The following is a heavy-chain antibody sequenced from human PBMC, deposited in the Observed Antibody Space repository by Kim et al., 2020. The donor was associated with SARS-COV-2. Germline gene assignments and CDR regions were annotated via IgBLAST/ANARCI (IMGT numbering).Heavy chain of an antibody. J-gene: IGHJ6*02. CDR3: AKMVIMDGYNYFYYYAMDT. CDR2: ISGGAVNK. Sequence: GGSLRLSCVASGFTFDTYAMSWVRQAPGKGLEWVSVISGGAVNKFYADSVRGRFTISRDNSNNMLYLQMNSLRDEDTALYYCAKMVIMDGYNYFYYYAMDTWGPGTTVTVSS. D-gene: IGHD2-21*01. V-gene: IGHV3-23*01. CDR1: GFTFDTYA.